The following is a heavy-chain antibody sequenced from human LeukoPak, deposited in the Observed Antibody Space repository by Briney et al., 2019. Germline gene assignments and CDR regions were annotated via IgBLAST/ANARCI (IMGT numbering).Heavy chain of an antibody. CDR3: ARESGHTYDYCDY. V-gene: IGHV3-64D*06. D-gene: IGHD5-18*01. J-gene: IGHJ4*01. CDR2: ISTHGGST. Sequence: GGSLRLSCSASGFTFTTYGMHWVRQGPGKGLEQVAAISTHGGSTYYADSVQGRFTISRDNSKNTLYLQMSSLRAEDTALYYCARESGHTYDYCDYWGHGTLVTVSS. CDR1: GFTFTTYG.